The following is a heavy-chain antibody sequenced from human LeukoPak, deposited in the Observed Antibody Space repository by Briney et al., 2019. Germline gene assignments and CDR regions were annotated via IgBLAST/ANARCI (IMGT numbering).Heavy chain of an antibody. V-gene: IGHV4-4*07. D-gene: IGHD6-13*01. CDR3: ARAGSQIIIAGTL. J-gene: IGHJ4*02. Sequence: SETLSLTCTVSGGSISSYYWSWIRQPAGKGLEWIGRIYTSGSTNYNPSLKSRVTISVDTSKNQISLNLTSVTVADTAVYYCARAGSQIIIAGTLWGQGTLVTVSS. CDR1: GGSISSYY. CDR2: IYTSGST.